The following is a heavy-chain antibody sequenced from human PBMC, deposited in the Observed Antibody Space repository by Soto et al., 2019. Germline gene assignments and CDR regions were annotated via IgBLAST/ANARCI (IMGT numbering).Heavy chain of an antibody. J-gene: IGHJ6*02. D-gene: IGHD2-2*01. CDR2: ISGSGGST. Sequence: LRLSCAASGFTFSSYAMSWVRQAPGKGLEWVSAISGSGGSTYYADSVKGRFTISRDNSKNTLYLQMNSLRAEDTAVYYCAKDNVVPAANHYYYYGMDVWGQGTTVTVSS. CDR1: GFTFSSYA. CDR3: AKDNVVPAANHYYYYGMDV. V-gene: IGHV3-23*01.